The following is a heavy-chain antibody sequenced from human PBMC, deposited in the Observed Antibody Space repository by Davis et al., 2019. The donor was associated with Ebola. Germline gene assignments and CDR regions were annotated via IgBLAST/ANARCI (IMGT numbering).Heavy chain of an antibody. J-gene: IGHJ4*02. CDR2: IYPSDLET. CDR3: VRSDGGYGYIDY. Sequence: PGGSLRLSCKVSGYRFTTYWIGWVRQTSGRGLEWMAIIYPSDLETRYSPSFQGQVTISADRSISTAYLHWDSLKASDTAMYYCVRSDGGYGYIDYWGQGTLVTVSA. CDR1: GYRFTTYW. V-gene: IGHV5-51*01. D-gene: IGHD5-18*01.